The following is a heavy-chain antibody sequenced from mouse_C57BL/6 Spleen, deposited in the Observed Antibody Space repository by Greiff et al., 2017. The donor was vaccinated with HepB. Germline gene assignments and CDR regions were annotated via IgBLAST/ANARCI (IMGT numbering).Heavy chain of an antibody. D-gene: IGHD1-1*01. CDR1: GFTFTDYY. J-gene: IGHJ2*01. V-gene: IGHV7-3*01. CDR2: IRNKANGYTT. CDR3: ARSYYGSSFDY. Sequence: VQLKESGGGLVQPGGSLSLSCAASGFTFTDYYMSWVRQPPGKALEWLGFIRNKANGYTTEYSASVKGRFTISRDNSQSILYLQMNALRAEDSATYYCARSYYGSSFDYWGQGTTLTVSS.